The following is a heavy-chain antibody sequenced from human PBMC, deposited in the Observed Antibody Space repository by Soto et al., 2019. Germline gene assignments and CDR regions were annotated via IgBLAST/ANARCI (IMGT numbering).Heavy chain of an antibody. CDR1: GFTFSSYG. D-gene: IGHD6-6*01. CDR2: IWYDGSNK. J-gene: IGHJ5*02. V-gene: IGHV3-33*01. CDR3: ARGRAARRWNNWFDP. Sequence: PGGSLRLSCAASGFTFSSYGMHWVRQAPGKGLEWVAVIWYDGSNKYYADSVKGRFTISRDNSKNTLYLQMNSLRAEDTAVYYCARGRAARRWNNWFDPWGQGTLVTVSS.